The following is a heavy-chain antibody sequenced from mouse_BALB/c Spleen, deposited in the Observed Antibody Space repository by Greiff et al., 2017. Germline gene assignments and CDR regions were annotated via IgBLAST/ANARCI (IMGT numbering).Heavy chain of an antibody. CDR1: GYTFTSYV. V-gene: IGHV1-14*01. D-gene: IGHD2-1*01. CDR2: INPYNDGT. Sequence: QQSGPELVKPGASVKMSCKASGYTFTSYVMHWVKQKPGQGLEWIGYINPYNDGTKYNEKFKGKATLTSDKSSSTAYMELSSLTSEDSAVYYCARNGNSYYYAMDYWGQGTSVTVSS. J-gene: IGHJ4*01. CDR3: ARNGNSYYYAMDY.